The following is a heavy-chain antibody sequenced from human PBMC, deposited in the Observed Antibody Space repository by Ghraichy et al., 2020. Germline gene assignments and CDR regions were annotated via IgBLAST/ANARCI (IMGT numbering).Heavy chain of an antibody. V-gene: IGHV1-2*06. Sequence: ASVKVSCKASGYTFTGYYMHWVRQAPGQGLEWMGRINPNSGGTNYAQKFQGRVTMTRDTSISTAYMELSRLRSDDTAVYYCARAYLGGGSSYNWFDPWGQGTLVTVSS. CDR3: ARAYLGGGSSYNWFDP. CDR2: INPNSGGT. D-gene: IGHD6-6*01. CDR1: GYTFTGYY. J-gene: IGHJ5*02.